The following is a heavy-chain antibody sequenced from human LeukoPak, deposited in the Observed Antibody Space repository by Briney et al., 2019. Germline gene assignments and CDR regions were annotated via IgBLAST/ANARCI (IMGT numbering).Heavy chain of an antibody. V-gene: IGHV1-2*06. Sequence: GASVKVSCKASGYTFTGYYMRWVRQAPGQGLEWMGRINPNSGGTDYAQKFQGRVTMTRDTSISTAYMELSRLRSDDTAVYYCARVPPSSSGPDYWGQGTLVTVSS. CDR1: GYTFTGYY. CDR2: INPNSGGT. D-gene: IGHD6-6*01. J-gene: IGHJ4*02. CDR3: ARVPPSSSGPDY.